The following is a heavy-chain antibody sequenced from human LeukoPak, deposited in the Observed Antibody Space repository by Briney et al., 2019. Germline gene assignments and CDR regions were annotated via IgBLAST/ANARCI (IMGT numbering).Heavy chain of an antibody. V-gene: IGHV4-31*03. CDR3: ATLAYGGNSGYDY. J-gene: IGHJ4*02. Sequence: SETLSLTCTVSGGSISSGGYYWSWIRQHPGKGLEWIGYIYYSGSTYYNPSLKSRVTISVDTSKNQFSLKLSPVTAADTAVYYCATLAYGGNSGYDYWGQGTLVTVSP. D-gene: IGHD4-23*01. CDR2: IYYSGST. CDR1: GGSISSGGYY.